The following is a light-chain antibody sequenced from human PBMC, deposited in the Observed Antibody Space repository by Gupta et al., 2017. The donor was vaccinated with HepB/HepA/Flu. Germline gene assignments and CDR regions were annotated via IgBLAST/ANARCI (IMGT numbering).Light chain of an antibody. CDR2: QDT. V-gene: IGLV3-1*01. Sequence: SYELTQAPSVSVSPGQTASITCSGDKLGEKYASWYQQKPGQSPVLVMYQDTKRPSGIPERFSGSNSGNTATLTISGTQALDEADYYCQAWDSSTAWVFGGGTKLTVL. CDR1: KLGEKY. J-gene: IGLJ3*02. CDR3: QAWDSSTAWV.